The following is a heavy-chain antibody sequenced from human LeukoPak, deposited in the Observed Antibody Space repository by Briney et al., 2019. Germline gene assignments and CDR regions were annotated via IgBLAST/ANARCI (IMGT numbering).Heavy chain of an antibody. CDR1: GGSFSGYY. D-gene: IGHD2-15*01. J-gene: IGHJ4*02. Sequence: PSETLSLTCAVYGGSFSGYYWSWIRQPPGKGLEWLGEINHSGSTNYNPSLKSRVTISVDTSKNQFSLKLSSVTAADTAVYYCARGVKGKVVAATVDFDYWGQGTLVTVSS. CDR2: INHSGST. V-gene: IGHV4-34*01. CDR3: ARGVKGKVVAATVDFDY.